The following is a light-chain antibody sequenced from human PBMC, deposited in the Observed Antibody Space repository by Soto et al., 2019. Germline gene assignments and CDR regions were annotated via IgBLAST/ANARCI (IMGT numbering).Light chain of an antibody. V-gene: IGKV3-20*01. CDR1: QSVSSSY. J-gene: IGKJ1*01. CDR3: QQYGSSRT. Sequence: EIVLTQSPGTLSFSPGERATLSCRASQSVSSSYLAWYQQKPGQAPRLLIYGASSRATGIPDRFSGSGSGTDFTLTISRLEPEDFAVYYCQQYGSSRTFGQGTKVDI. CDR2: GAS.